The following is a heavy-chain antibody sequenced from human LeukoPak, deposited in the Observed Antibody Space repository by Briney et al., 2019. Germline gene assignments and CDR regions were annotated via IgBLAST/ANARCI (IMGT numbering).Heavy chain of an antibody. CDR3: ARREVAGTFYYYYYGMDV. J-gene: IGHJ6*02. V-gene: IGHV4-39*01. CDR2: IYYSGST. CDR1: GGSISSSSYY. D-gene: IGHD6-19*01. Sequence: SSETLSLTCTVSGGSISSSSYYWGWIRQPPGKGLEWIGSIYYSGSTYYNPSLKSRVTISVDTSKNQFSLKLSSVTAADTAVYYCARREVAGTFYYYYYGMDVWGQGTTVTVSS.